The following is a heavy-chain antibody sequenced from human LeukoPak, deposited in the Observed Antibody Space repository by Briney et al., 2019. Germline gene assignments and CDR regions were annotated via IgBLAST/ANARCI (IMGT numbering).Heavy chain of an antibody. D-gene: IGHD1-26*01. J-gene: IGHJ3*02. V-gene: IGHV1-2*02. CDR1: GYTFTGYY. CDR3: ARGVGATAVFDI. CDR2: INPKSAGS. Sequence: ASVKVSCKASGYTFTGYYMHWVRQAPGQGLEWMGWINPKSAGSNYAQKFLGRVTMTRDTSISTAYMELSRLRSDDTAVYYCARGVGATAVFDIWGQGTMVTVFS.